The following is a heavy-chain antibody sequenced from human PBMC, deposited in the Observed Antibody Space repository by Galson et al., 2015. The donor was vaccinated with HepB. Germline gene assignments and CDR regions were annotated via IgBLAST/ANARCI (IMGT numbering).Heavy chain of an antibody. CDR3: ARLTTVTNEPDY. J-gene: IGHJ4*02. V-gene: IGHV3-48*02. CDR2: ISTSTSTI. CDR1: GFTFSIYS. Sequence: SLRLSCAASGFTFSIYSMNWVRQAPGKGLEWVSYISTSTSTIYYADSVKGRFTISRDNAKNSLYLQMNSLKDEDTAVYYCARLTTVTNEPDYWDQASLVTVSS. D-gene: IGHD4-17*01.